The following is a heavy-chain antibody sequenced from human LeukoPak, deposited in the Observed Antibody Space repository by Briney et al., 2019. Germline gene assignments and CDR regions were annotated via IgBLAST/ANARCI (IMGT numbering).Heavy chain of an antibody. D-gene: IGHD1-26*01. V-gene: IGHV4-30-4*01. CDR3: ARTVLPWAPDY. CDR2: IYYSGST. CDR1: GGSISSGDYS. J-gene: IGHJ4*02. Sequence: SETLSLTCTVSGGSISSGDYSWSWIRQPPGKGLEWIGYIYYSGSTYYNPSLKSRVTISVDTSKNQFSLKLSSVTAADTAVYYCARTVLPWAPDYWGQGTLVTVSS.